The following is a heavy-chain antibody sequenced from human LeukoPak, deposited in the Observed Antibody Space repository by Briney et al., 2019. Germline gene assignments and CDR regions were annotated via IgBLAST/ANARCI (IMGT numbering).Heavy chain of an antibody. CDR3: ARHEPVWYSGPFHYYGMDV. V-gene: IGHV3-74*01. J-gene: IGHJ6*02. CDR1: GFTFSNYY. Sequence: GGSLRLSCVASGFTFSNYYMHWVRHVPGKGPVWVSRISGDGSSILYADSVKGRFTISRDNAKNSLYVQMNSLRADDSAVYYCARHEPVWYSGPFHYYGMDVWGQGTTVTVSS. CDR2: ISGDGSSI. D-gene: IGHD3-16*01.